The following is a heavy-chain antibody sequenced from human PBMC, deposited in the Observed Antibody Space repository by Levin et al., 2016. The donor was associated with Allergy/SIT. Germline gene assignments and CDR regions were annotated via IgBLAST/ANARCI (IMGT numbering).Heavy chain of an antibody. CDR2: ISYDGSNK. CDR1: GFTFSSYG. J-gene: IGHJ4*02. V-gene: IGHV3-30*18. D-gene: IGHD7-27*01. CDR3: AKPRTGASYYFDY. Sequence: GGSLRLSCAASGFTFSSYGMHWVRQAPGKGLEWVAVISYDGSNKYYADSVKGRFTISRDNSKNTLYLQMNSLRAEDTAVYYCAKPRTGASYYFDYWGQGTLVTVSS.